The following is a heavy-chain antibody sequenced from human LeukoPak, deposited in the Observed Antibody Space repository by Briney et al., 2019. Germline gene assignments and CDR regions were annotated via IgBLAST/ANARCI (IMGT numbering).Heavy chain of an antibody. CDR1: GFTFSSYW. J-gene: IGHJ3*02. V-gene: IGHV3-7*01. CDR2: IKQDGSEK. CDR3: AKDGGVGSGSGDGFDI. D-gene: IGHD3-10*01. Sequence: GGSLRLSCAASGFTFSSYWMSWVRLAPGKGLGWVANIKQDGSEKYYVASVKGRFTISRDNSKNTVYRQTCSLRTEDTAVYHGAKDGGVGSGSGDGFDIWGQGTLVTVSS.